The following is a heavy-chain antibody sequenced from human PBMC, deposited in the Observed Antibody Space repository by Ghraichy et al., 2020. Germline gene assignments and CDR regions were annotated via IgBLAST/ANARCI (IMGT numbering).Heavy chain of an antibody. CDR3: ARRLDIPQHSYFDP. V-gene: IGHV2-5*01. Sequence: SGPTLVKPTDTLTLTCSFSGFSLNTGGVGVGWIRQSPGKALEWLALVYWNDDKRYSPSLKSRLTITKDTSKNQVVLKMTNMDPVDTATYYCARRLDIPQHSYFDPWGQGTLVTVSS. CDR2: VYWNDDK. D-gene: IGHD5-18*01. J-gene: IGHJ5*02. CDR1: GFSLNTGGVG.